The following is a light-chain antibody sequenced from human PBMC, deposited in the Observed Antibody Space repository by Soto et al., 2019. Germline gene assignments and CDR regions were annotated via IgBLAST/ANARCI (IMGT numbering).Light chain of an antibody. CDR3: QQFNTYPALT. CDR2: DVS. CDR1: QGISSA. V-gene: IGKV1-13*02. Sequence: AIQLTQSPSSLSASVGDRVTITCRASQGISSALAWYQQKPGKSPNLPIYDVSSLESGVPSRFSGSGSRTDFTLTISSLQPEDFATYYCQQFNTYPALTFGGGTKVEIK. J-gene: IGKJ4*01.